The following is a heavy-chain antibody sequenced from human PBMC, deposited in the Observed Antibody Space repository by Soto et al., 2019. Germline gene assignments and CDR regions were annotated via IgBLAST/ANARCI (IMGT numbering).Heavy chain of an antibody. D-gene: IGHD6-19*01. CDR1: GFTFSGSA. V-gene: IGHV3-73*01. CDR2: IRSKANSYAT. CDR3: TSLLGYSSGWRYGLDV. J-gene: IGHJ6*02. Sequence: GGSLRLSCAASGFTFSGSAMHWVRQASGKGLEWVGRIRSKANSYATAYAASVKGRFTISRDDSKNTAYLQMNSLKTEDTAVYYCTSLLGYSSGWRYGLDVWGQGTTVTVSS.